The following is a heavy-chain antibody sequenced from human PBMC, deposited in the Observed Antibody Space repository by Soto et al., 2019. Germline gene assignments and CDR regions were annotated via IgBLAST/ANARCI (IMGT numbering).Heavy chain of an antibody. V-gene: IGHV3-48*02. CDR3: ASLISYYYGMDV. CDR1: GFTFSSYS. Sequence: PGGSLRLSCAASGFTFSSYSMNWVRQAPGKGLEWVSYISSSSSTIYYADSVKGRFTISRDNAKNSLYLQMNSLRDEDTAVYYCASLISYYYGMDVWGQGTTVTVSS. J-gene: IGHJ6*02. CDR2: ISSSSSTI.